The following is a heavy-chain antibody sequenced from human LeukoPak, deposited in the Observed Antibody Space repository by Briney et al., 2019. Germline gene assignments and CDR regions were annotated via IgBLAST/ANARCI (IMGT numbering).Heavy chain of an antibody. CDR3: ARDNRVGRPAAADY. CDR1: GFTFSSYS. D-gene: IGHD2-2*01. V-gene: IGHV3-21*01. Sequence: PGGSLRLSCAASGFTFSSYSMNWVRQAPGKGLEWVSSISSSSSYIYYADSVKGRFTISRDNAKNSLYLQMNSLRAEDTAVYYCARDNRVGRPAAADYWGQGTLVTVSS. J-gene: IGHJ4*02. CDR2: ISSSSSYI.